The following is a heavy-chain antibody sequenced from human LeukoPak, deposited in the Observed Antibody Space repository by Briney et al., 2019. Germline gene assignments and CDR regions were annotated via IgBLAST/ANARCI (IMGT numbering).Heavy chain of an antibody. V-gene: IGHV4-59*01. J-gene: IGHJ6*03. CDR2: IYYSGNT. CDR1: GGSITSYY. Sequence: SETLSLTCTVSGGSITSYYWSWIRQPPGKGLEWIGYIYYSGNTNYNPSLKSRVTISVDTSKNQFSLKLSSVTAADTAVYYCARVVSSSWDYYYYMDVWGKGTTVTISS. CDR3: ARVVSSSWDYYYYMDV. D-gene: IGHD6-13*01.